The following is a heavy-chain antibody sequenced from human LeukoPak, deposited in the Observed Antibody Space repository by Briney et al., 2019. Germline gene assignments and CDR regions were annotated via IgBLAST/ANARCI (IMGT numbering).Heavy chain of an antibody. CDR1: GFTVSSNY. CDR3: ARGVLPAASYFDY. Sequence: GGSPRLSCAASGFTVSSNYMTWVRQAPGKGLEWVSVIYSGGSTYYADSVKGRFTISRDNSKNTLYLQMNSLRAEDTAVYYCARGVLPAASYFDYWGQGTLVTVSS. CDR2: IYSGGST. V-gene: IGHV3-53*01. J-gene: IGHJ4*02. D-gene: IGHD2-2*01.